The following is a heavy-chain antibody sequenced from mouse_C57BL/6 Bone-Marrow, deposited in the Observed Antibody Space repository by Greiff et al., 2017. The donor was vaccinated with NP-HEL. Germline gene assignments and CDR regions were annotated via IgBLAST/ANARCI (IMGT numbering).Heavy chain of an antibody. CDR3: ARETTAVVATDWYFEV. D-gene: IGHD1-1*01. Sequence: VQLQQSGAELARPGASVTLSCKASGYTFTSYGISWVKQRTGQGLEWIGEIYPRSGNTYYNEKFKGKATLTADKSSSTAYMELRSLTSEDTAVYFCARETTAVVATDWYFEVWGTGTTVTVAS. CDR2: IYPRSGNT. J-gene: IGHJ1*03. CDR1: GYTFTSYG. V-gene: IGHV1-81*01.